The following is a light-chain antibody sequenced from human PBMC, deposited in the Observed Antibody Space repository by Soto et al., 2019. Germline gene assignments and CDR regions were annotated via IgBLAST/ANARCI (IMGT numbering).Light chain of an antibody. J-gene: IGKJ1*01. CDR3: QQYGSSPGT. V-gene: IGKV3-20*01. CDR1: QSVRDRY. Sequence: IVLTQSPGTLSLSPGERATLSCRASQSVRDRYLAWYQQKPGQAPSLLIYDTSTRATGVPDRFSGSGSGTDCALTISRVEPEDVAIYLCQQYGSSPGTFGQGTKVDIK. CDR2: DTS.